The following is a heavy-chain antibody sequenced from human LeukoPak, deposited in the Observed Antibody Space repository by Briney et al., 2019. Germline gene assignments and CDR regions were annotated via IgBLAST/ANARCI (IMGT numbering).Heavy chain of an antibody. J-gene: IGHJ6*03. D-gene: IGHD3-22*01. CDR1: GGSFSGYY. CDR3: ARVAGEFNYNDNKDYYMDV. V-gene: IGHV4-59*01. CDR2: IYYSGST. Sequence: SETLSLTCAVYGGSFSGYYWSWIRQPPGKGLEWIGYIYYSGSTNYNPSLKSRVTISVDTSKNQFSLKLSSVTAADTAVYYCARVAGEFNYNDNKDYYMDVWDKGTTVNIAS.